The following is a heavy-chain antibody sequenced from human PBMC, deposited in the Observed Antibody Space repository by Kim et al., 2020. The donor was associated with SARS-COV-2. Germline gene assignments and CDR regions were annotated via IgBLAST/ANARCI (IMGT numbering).Heavy chain of an antibody. CDR2: IYYIGST. D-gene: IGHD3-9*01. V-gene: IGHV4-39*01. J-gene: IGHJ5*02. Sequence: SETLSLTCTVSGGSISSSSYYWGWIRQPPGKGLEWIGSIYYIGSTYYNPSLKSRVTISVDTSKNQFSLKLSSVTAADTAVYYCARHCDWLLNNNWFDPWGQGTLVTVSS. CDR1: GGSISSSSYY. CDR3: ARHCDWLLNNNWFDP.